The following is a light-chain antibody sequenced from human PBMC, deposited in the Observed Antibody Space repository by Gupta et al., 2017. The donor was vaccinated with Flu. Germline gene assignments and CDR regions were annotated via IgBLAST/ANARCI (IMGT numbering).Light chain of an antibody. CDR1: SSDVGAYTY. V-gene: IGLV2-11*01. J-gene: IGLJ3*02. CDR2: DVN. Sequence: QSALTQPRSVSGSPGQSVTISCTGSSSDVGAYTYVSWYQQHTGKAPSLILYDVNKRPSGVPDRFSASKSGITASLTISGLQAEDEADYHCSSYAGSNTWVFGGGTKLTVL. CDR3: SSYAGSNTWV.